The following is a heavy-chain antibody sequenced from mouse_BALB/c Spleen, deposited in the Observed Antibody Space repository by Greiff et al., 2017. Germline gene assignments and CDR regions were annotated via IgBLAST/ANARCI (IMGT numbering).Heavy chain of an antibody. V-gene: IGHV8-8*01. D-gene: IGHD2-3*01. CDR3: ARSTGDGYYNYAMDY. Sequence: QVQLKVSGPGILKPSQTLSLTCSFSGFSLSTSGMGVGRIRQPSGKGLEWLANIWWDDDKYYNPSLKSQLTISKDTSRNQVFLKITSVDTADTATDYCARSTGDGYYNYAMDYWGQGTSVTVAS. CDR2: IWWDDDK. J-gene: IGHJ4*01. CDR1: GFSLSTSGMG.